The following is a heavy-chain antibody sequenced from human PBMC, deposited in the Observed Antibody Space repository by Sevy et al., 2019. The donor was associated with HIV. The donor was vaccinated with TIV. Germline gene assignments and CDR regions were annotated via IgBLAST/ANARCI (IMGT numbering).Heavy chain of an antibody. CDR3: ARIGLVRGPRPYGLDV. J-gene: IGHJ6*02. V-gene: IGHV4-34*01. CDR2: ISHSGTT. CDR1: GGSLSGYY. Sequence: SETLSLTCAVYGGSLSGYYWSWVRQSPGGGLEWIGEISHSGTTNYNPSLKSRASISVDTSKNQFSLKLRSVTAADTATFYRARIGLVRGPRPYGLDVWGQGTTVTVSS. D-gene: IGHD3-10*01.